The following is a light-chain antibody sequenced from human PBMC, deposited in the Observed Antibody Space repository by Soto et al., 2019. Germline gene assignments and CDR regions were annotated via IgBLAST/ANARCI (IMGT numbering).Light chain of an antibody. J-gene: IGKJ5*01. CDR1: QGISSA. V-gene: IGKV1-13*02. Sequence: AIQLTQSPSSLSASLGDRVSITCRASQGISSALAWYQHKTGKAPKILIYDASSLQSGVPSRFSGSESGTECTLTISSLQPEDFATYYCQQLKTYPFTFGQGTRLEIK. CDR2: DAS. CDR3: QQLKTYPFT.